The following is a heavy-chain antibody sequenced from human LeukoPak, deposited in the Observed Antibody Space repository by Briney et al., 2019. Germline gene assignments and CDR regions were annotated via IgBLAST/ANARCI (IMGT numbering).Heavy chain of an antibody. CDR3: ARTHPLTGYFDY. J-gene: IGHJ4*02. Sequence: GGSLRLSCAASGFTVRSNYMSWVRQAPGKGLEWVSASYSGGSTYYADSVKGRFTISRDNSKNTLFLQVNSLRAEDTAVYYCARTHPLTGYFDYWGQGTLVTVSS. V-gene: IGHV3-66*01. CDR2: SYSGGST. D-gene: IGHD3-9*01. CDR1: GFTVRSNY.